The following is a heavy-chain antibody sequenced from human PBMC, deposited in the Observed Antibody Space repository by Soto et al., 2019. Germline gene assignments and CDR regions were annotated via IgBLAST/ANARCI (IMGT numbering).Heavy chain of an antibody. CDR3: ARGLRFLEEAY. D-gene: IGHD3-3*01. V-gene: IGHV4-59*01. Sequence: SETLSLTCTVSGGSINSYFWSWIRQPPGKGLEWIGYIYYSGSTNYNPSLKSRVTISVDTSKNQFSLKLSSVTAADTAVYYCARGLRFLEEAYWGQGTLVTV. CDR1: GGSINSYF. J-gene: IGHJ4*02. CDR2: IYYSGST.